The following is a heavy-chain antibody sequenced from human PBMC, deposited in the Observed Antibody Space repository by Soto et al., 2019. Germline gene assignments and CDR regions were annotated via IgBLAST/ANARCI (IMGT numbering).Heavy chain of an antibody. Sequence: EVQLLESGGGLVQPGGSLRLSCAASGFTFSSYAMSWVRQAPGKGLEWVSAISGRGGSTYYADSVKGRFTISRDNSKNTLYLQMNSLIAEDTAVYYCAKGGIAARPLYYWGQGTLVTVSS. CDR2: ISGRGGST. CDR1: GFTFSSYA. CDR3: AKGGIAARPLYY. J-gene: IGHJ4*02. V-gene: IGHV3-23*01. D-gene: IGHD6-6*01.